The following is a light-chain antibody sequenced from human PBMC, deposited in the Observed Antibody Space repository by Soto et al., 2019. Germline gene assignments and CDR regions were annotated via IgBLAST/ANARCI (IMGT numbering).Light chain of an antibody. CDR1: SSNIGSNY. CDR2: SNN. J-gene: IGLJ1*01. Sequence: QSVLTQPPSASGTPGQRVTISCSGSSSNIGSNYVYWYQQLPGTAPKLLIYSNNQRPSGVPDRFSGSKSGTSASLAISGLRSEDEADYYCAAWDDSLSGYVLGTGTKVNVL. CDR3: AAWDDSLSGYV. V-gene: IGLV1-47*02.